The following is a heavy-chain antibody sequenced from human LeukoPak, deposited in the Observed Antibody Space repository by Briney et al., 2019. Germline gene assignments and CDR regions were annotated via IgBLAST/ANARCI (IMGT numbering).Heavy chain of an antibody. V-gene: IGHV3-7*01. D-gene: IGHD3-10*01. J-gene: IGHJ4*02. CDR1: GFTFSSYW. Sequence: GGSLRLSCAASGFTFSSYWMSWVRQAPGKGLEWVANIKQDGSEKYYVDSVKGRLTISRDNAKNSLYLQMNSLRAEDTAVYYCARERGSKCFDYWGQGTLVTVSS. CDR3: ARERGSKCFDY. CDR2: IKQDGSEK.